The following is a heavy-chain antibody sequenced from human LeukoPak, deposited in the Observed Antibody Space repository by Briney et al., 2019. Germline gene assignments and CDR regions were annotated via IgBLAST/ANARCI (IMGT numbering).Heavy chain of an antibody. CDR2: IIPIFGTA. D-gene: IGHD6-25*01. CDR3: ASAAGYYYGMDV. V-gene: IGHV1-69*13. J-gene: IGHJ6*02. Sequence: SVQVSCKASGGTFSSYAISWVRQAPGQGLEWMGGIIPIFGTANYAQKFQGRVTITADESTSTAYMELSSLRSEDTAVYYCASAAGYYYGMDVWGQGTTVTVSS. CDR1: GGTFSSYA.